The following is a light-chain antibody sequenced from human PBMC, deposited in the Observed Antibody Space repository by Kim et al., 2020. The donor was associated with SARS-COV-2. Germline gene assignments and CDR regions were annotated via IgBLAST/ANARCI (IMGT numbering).Light chain of an antibody. CDR2: AAS. CDR3: QQSYNTPYT. V-gene: IGKV1-39*01. J-gene: IGKJ2*01. CDR1: QSIRSN. Sequence: SAFVGDGVTITCRARQSIRSNLNWYQQKPGKAPKLLIYAASSLQSGVPSRFSGSGSGTDFTLTISSLQPEDFATYYCQQSYNTPYTFGQGTKLEI.